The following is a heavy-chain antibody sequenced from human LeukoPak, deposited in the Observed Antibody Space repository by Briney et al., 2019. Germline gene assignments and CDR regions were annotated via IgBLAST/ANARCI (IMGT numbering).Heavy chain of an antibody. V-gene: IGHV4-39*07. J-gene: IGHJ4*02. Sequence: SETLSLTCTVSGGSISSSSYYWGWIRQPPGKGLEWIGSIYYSGSTYYNPSLKSRVTISVDTSKNQFSLKLSSVTAADTAVYYCARVYSSSWCDEIYLDYWGQGTLVTLSS. CDR2: IYYSGST. D-gene: IGHD6-13*01. CDR1: GGSISSSSYY. CDR3: ARVYSSSWCDEIYLDY.